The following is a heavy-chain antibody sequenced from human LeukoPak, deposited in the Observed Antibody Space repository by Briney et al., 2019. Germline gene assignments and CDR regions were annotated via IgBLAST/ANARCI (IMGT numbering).Heavy chain of an antibody. CDR1: GGSISSGDYY. Sequence: PSETLSLTCTVSGGSISSGDYYWSWIRQPPGKGLEWIGYIYYSGSTYYNPSLKSRVTISVDTSKNQFYLTLTSVTAADTAVYFCARASFASGSYYFDLWGPGTLITVSS. V-gene: IGHV4-30-4*08. CDR2: IYYSGST. J-gene: IGHJ4*02. CDR3: ARASFASGSYYFDL. D-gene: IGHD3-10*01.